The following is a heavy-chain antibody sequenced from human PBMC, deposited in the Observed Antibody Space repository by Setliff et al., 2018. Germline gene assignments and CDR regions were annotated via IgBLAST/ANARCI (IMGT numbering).Heavy chain of an antibody. Sequence: SETLSLTCTVSGGSISSGGYYWSWIRQHPGKGLEWIGYIYYSGNTYYNPSLKSRVTISVDTSKNQLSLKLSSVTAADTAVYYCARRETYYNFWSGYYAYWGQGTLVTV. J-gene: IGHJ4*02. CDR3: ARRETYYNFWSGYYAY. CDR1: GGSISSGGYY. D-gene: IGHD3-3*01. CDR2: IYYSGNT. V-gene: IGHV4-31*03.